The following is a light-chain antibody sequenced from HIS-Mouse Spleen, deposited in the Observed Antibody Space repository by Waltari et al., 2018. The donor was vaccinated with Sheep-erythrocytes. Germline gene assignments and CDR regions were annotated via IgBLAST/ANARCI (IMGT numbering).Light chain of an antibody. CDR2: DVS. CDR3: CSYAGSYNHV. CDR1: SSDVGCSNY. Sequence: QSALTQPRSVSGSPGQSVTISCTVTSSDVGCSNYFSWYQQPPGKAPKRMIYDVSKRPSGVPDRFSGSKSGNTASLTISGLQAEDEADYYCCSYAGSYNHVFATGTKVTVL. J-gene: IGLJ1*01. V-gene: IGLV2-11*01.